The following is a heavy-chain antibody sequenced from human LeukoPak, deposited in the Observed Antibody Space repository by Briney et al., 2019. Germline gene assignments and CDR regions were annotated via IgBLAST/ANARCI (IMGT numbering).Heavy chain of an antibody. Sequence: SETLSLTCAVSGGSISSGGYSWSWIRQPPGKGLEWIGYIYHSGSTYYNPSLKSRVTISVDRSKNQFSLKLSSVTAADTAVYYCARVLGRYDALDIWGQGTMVTVSS. J-gene: IGHJ3*02. V-gene: IGHV4-30-2*01. CDR2: IYHSGST. D-gene: IGHD4-17*01. CDR1: GGSISSGGYS. CDR3: ARVLGRYDALDI.